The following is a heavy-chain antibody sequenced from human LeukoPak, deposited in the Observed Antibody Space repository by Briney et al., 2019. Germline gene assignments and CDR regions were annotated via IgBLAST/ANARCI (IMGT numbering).Heavy chain of an antibody. CDR2: IIPIFGTA. Sequence: ASVKVSFKTSGYTFINYFMHWIRQAPGQGLEWMGGIIPIFGTANYAQKFQGRVTITADESTSTAYMELSSLRSEDTAVYYCAREEREYCGGDCNDAFDIWGQGTMVTVSS. CDR1: GYTFINYF. J-gene: IGHJ3*02. CDR3: AREEREYCGGDCNDAFDI. V-gene: IGHV1-69*13. D-gene: IGHD2-21*02.